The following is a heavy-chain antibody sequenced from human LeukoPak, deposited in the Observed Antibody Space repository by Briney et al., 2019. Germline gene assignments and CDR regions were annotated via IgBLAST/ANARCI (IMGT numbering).Heavy chain of an antibody. CDR3: ARTIGGSGSAWDY. Sequence: SETLSLTCTVSGGSISSYYWSWIRQPPGQGLEWIGYIYYSGSTNYNPSLKSRVTISVDTSKNQFSLKLSSVTAADTAVYYCARTIGGSGSAWDYWGQGTLVTVSS. J-gene: IGHJ4*02. CDR2: IYYSGST. D-gene: IGHD3-22*01. V-gene: IGHV4-59*01. CDR1: GGSISSYY.